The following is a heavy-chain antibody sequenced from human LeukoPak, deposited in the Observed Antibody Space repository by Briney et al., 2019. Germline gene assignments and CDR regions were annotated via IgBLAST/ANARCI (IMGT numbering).Heavy chain of an antibody. Sequence: GGSLRLSCAASGFTFSSYAMSWVRQAPGKGLEWVSAISGSGGSTYYADSVKGRFTISRDNSKNTLYLQMNSLRAEDTAVYYCARDIAAAGTGDYWGQGTLVTVSS. V-gene: IGHV3-23*01. CDR3: ARDIAAAGTGDY. D-gene: IGHD6-13*01. CDR1: GFTFSSYA. CDR2: ISGSGGST. J-gene: IGHJ4*02.